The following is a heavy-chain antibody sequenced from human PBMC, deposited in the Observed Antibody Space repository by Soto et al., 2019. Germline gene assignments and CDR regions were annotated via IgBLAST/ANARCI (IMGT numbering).Heavy chain of an antibody. Sequence: SETLSLTCAISGASISTRGFTWSWIRQPPWKGLEWIGYIYPSGATYYNPSLKSRVTISLETSKNRFSLNVNSATAADTAVYYCARAVFSSILYIDLWGQGXTVTVYS. CDR1: GASISTRGFT. V-gene: IGHV4-30-2*01. CDR3: ARAVFSSILYIDL. D-gene: IGHD3-10*01. CDR2: IYPSGAT. J-gene: IGHJ6*03.